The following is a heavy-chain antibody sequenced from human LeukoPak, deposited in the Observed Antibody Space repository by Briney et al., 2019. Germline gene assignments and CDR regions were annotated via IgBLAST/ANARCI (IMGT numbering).Heavy chain of an antibody. CDR2: INHSGST. D-gene: IGHD3-22*01. V-gene: IGHV4-34*01. J-gene: IGHJ6*03. CDR3: ARDLHQSSGYFYYYYYYMDV. Sequence: SETLSLTCAVYGESFSGYYWTWIRQPPGKGLEWIGEINHSGSTNYNPSLKSRVTMSVDTSKNQFSLKLSSVTAADTAVYYCARDLHQSSGYFYYYYYYMDVWGKGTTVTVSS. CDR1: GESFSGYY.